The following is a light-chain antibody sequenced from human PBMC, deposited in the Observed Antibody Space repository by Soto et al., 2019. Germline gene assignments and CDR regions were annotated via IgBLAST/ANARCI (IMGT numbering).Light chain of an antibody. CDR1: SSDLNSYNY. Sequence: QSVLTQPASVSGSLGQSITISCAGVSSDLNSYNYVSWYQQRPGIAPKLMIYEVTRRPSGVSDRFSGARSGNTASLTISGLQAEDEADYYCCSYTSSTTLLFGGGTKLTVL. CDR3: CSYTSSTTLL. J-gene: IGLJ3*02. V-gene: IGLV2-14*01. CDR2: EVT.